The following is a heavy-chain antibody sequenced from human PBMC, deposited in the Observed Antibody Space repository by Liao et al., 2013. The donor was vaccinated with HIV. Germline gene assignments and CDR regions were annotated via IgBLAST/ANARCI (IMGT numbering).Heavy chain of an antibody. D-gene: IGHD5-18*01. CDR3: ARENGYNYGSYYYYYYMDV. Sequence: QVQLQESGPGLVKPSETLSLTCTVSGGSISSYYWTWIRQPPGKGLEWIGYIYYSGSTNYNPSLKSRVTISLDTSKNQFSLKLSSVTAADTAVYYCARENGYNYGSYYYYYYMDVWAKGTTVTV. V-gene: IGHV4-59*01. CDR2: IYYSGST. J-gene: IGHJ6*03. CDR1: GGSISSYY.